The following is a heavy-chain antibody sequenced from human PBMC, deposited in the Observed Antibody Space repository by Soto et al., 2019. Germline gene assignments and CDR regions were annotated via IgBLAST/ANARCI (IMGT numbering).Heavy chain of an antibody. CDR3: TRDQGGSYDSWFDP. J-gene: IGHJ5*02. Sequence: EVQVVESEGGLVKPGGSLRLSCNFSFSMYSMDWVRQAPGKGLEWVASISSGSAFIKYADSVKGRFTISRDNAKNSVSLQMDSLRVEDTAMYYCTRDQGGSYDSWFDPWGRGTLVTVSS. D-gene: IGHD1-26*01. V-gene: IGHV3-21*01. CDR1: SFSMYS. CDR2: ISSGSAFI.